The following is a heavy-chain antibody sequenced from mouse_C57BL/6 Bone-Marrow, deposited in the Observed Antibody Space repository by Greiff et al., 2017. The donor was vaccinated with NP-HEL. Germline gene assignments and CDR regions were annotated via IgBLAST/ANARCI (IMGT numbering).Heavy chain of an antibody. CDR2: INPSSGYT. CDR1: GYTFTSYT. CDR3: ARYDGYFSWFAY. J-gene: IGHJ3*01. V-gene: IGHV1-4*01. D-gene: IGHD2-3*01. Sequence: QVQLQQSGAELARPGASVKMSCKASGYTFTSYTMHWVKQRPGQGLEWIGYINPSSGYTKYNQKFKDKATLTADKSSSTAYMQLSSLTSEDSAVYYCARYDGYFSWFAYWGQGTLVTVSA.